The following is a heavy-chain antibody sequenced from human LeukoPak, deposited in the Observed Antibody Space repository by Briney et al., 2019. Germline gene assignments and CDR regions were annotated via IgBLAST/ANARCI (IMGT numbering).Heavy chain of an antibody. V-gene: IGHV3-48*01. J-gene: IGHJ4*02. CDR1: GFTFSSYS. CDR3: ARDNVGYCSSTSCYQPFDY. CDR2: ISSSSSTI. D-gene: IGHD2-2*01. Sequence: PGGSLRLSCAASGFTFSSYSMNWVRQAPGKGLEWVSYISSSSSTIYYADSVKGRFTISRDNAKNSLYLQMNSLRAEDTAVYYCARDNVGYCSSTSCYQPFDYWGQGTLVTVSS.